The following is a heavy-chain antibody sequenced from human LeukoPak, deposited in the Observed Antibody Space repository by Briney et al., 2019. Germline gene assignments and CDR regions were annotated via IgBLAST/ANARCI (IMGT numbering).Heavy chain of an antibody. J-gene: IGHJ4*02. CDR2: IYTSGST. CDR1: GGSISSYY. CDR3: ARGRYSSSYIDY. V-gene: IGHV4-4*07. D-gene: IGHD6-13*01. Sequence: SSETLSLTCTVSGGSISSYYWSWIRQPAGKGLEWIGRIYTSGSTNYNPSLKSRVTISLDTSKDQFSLNLSSVTAADTAVYYCARGRYSSSYIDYWGQGTLVTVSS.